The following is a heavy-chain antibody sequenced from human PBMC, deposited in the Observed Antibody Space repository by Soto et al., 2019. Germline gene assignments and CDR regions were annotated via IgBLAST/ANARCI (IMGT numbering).Heavy chain of an antibody. CDR3: ARQSRDGYNLVYYFDY. D-gene: IGHD5-12*01. CDR2: IYPGDSDT. CDR1: GYSFTSYW. Sequence: GESLKISCKGSGYSFTSYWIGWVRQMPGKGLEWMGIIYPGDSDTRYSPSFQGQVTISADKSISTAYLQWSSLKPSDTAMYYCARQSRDGYNLVYYFDYWGQGTLVTVSS. V-gene: IGHV5-51*01. J-gene: IGHJ4*02.